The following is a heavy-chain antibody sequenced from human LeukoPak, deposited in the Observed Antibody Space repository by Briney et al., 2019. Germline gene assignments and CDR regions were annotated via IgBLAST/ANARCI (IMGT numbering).Heavy chain of an antibody. CDR1: GGSISSGNYF. D-gene: IGHD2-2*01. CDR3: ARVVVVVPAAPDYYGMDV. Sequence: SETLSLTCTVSGGSISSGNYFWSWIRQHPGKGLEWIGYIYHSGSTYYNPSLKSRVTISVDTSKNQFSLKLSSVTAADTAVYYCARVVVVVPAAPDYYGMDVWGQGTTVTVSS. J-gene: IGHJ6*02. CDR2: IYHSGST. V-gene: IGHV4-61*01.